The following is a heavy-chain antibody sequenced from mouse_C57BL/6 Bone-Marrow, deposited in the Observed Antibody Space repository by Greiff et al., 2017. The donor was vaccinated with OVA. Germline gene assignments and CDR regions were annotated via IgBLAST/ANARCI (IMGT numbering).Heavy chain of an antibody. Sequence: QVQLQQPGTELVKPGASVKLSCQASGYTFTSYWMHWVKQRPGQGLEWIGNINPSNGGTNYNEKFKSKATLTVEKSSSTAYMQLSSLTSEDSAVYYGARFRWLQLNWYFDVWGTGTTVTVSS. CDR3: ARFRWLQLNWYFDV. D-gene: IGHD2-3*01. J-gene: IGHJ1*03. V-gene: IGHV1-53*01. CDR1: GYTFTSYW. CDR2: INPSNGGT.